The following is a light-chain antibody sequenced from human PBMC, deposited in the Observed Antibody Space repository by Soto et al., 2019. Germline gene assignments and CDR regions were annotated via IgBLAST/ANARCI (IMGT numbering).Light chain of an antibody. CDR3: QQYGSSPWT. Sequence: DIVLTQSPGTLSLSQGERATLSCRASQSFSSSYLAWYQQKPGQAPRLLIYSASSRATDIPDRFSGSGSGTDFTLTISRLEPEDCAVYYCQQYGSSPWTFGQGTKVEIK. CDR2: SAS. J-gene: IGKJ1*01. V-gene: IGKV3-20*01. CDR1: QSFSSSY.